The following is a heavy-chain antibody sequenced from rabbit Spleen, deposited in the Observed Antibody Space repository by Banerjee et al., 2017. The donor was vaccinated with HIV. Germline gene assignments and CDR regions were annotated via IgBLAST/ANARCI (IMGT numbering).Heavy chain of an antibody. D-gene: IGHD1-1*01. J-gene: IGHJ4*01. V-gene: IGHV1S40*01. CDR2: FYAGSSGST. Sequence: QSLEESGGDLVKPGASLTLTCTASGFSFSSSYYMCWVRQAPGKGLELIACFYAGSSGSTYYASWAKGRFTISKTSSTTVTLQMTSLTAADTATYFCARDLVAVIGWNFNLWGPGTLVTVS. CDR3: ARDLVAVIGWNFNL. CDR1: GFSFSSSYY.